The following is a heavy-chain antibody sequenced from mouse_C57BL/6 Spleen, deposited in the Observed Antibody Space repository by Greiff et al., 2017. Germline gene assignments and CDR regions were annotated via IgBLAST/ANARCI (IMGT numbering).Heavy chain of an antibody. Sequence: VQLQQPGAELVKPGASVKLSCKASGYTFTSYWMHWVKQRPGQGLEWIGMIHPNSGSTNYNEKFKSKATLTVDKSSSTAYMQRSSLTSEDSAVYYCADGSSYRGYWGQGTTLTVSS. CDR3: ADGSSYRGY. CDR1: GYTFTSYW. CDR2: IHPNSGST. V-gene: IGHV1-64*01. D-gene: IGHD1-1*01. J-gene: IGHJ2*01.